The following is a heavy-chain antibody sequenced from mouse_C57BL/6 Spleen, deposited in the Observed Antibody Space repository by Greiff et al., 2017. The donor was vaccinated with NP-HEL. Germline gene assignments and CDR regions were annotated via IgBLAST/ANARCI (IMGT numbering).Heavy chain of an antibody. J-gene: IGHJ2*01. CDR1: GFTFSDYG. CDR3: AREGLRGGAD. CDR2: ISSGSSTI. Sequence: EVQGVESGGGLVKPGGSLKLSCAASGFTFSDYGMHWVRQAPEKGLEWVAYISSGSSTIYYADTVKGRFTISRDTAKNTRFLQMTSLRSEDTAMYYCAREGLRGGADWGQGTTLTVSS. D-gene: IGHD2-4*01. V-gene: IGHV5-17*01.